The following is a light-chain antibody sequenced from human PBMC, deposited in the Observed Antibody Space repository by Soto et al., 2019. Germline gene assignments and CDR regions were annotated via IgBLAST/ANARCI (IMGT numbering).Light chain of an antibody. CDR2: GAS. V-gene: IGKV3-20*01. J-gene: IGKJ1*01. CDR1: QSVSSSY. Sequence: IVLTQSPVTLSLSQGARATLYCRASQSVSSSYLAWYQQKAGQAPRLLIYGASSRATGIPDRFSGIVSGTDFTLTISRLEPEDCAVYDCQQYGSSPWTFGQWTKVDIK. CDR3: QQYGSSPWT.